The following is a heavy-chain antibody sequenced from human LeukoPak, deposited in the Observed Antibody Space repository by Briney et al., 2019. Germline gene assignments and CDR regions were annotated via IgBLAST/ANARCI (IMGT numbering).Heavy chain of an antibody. V-gene: IGHV3-49*04. Sequence: GRSLRLSCLTSGFTFRDYGLGWVRQAPGMGLEWVSFTRSKIYGGAPEYAASVRGRFSAPRDDSESIAYLQMNNLKSEDTAVYYCARGQTVPGAKYYFDFWSPGTLVTVSS. CDR3: ARGQTVPGAKYYFDF. CDR2: TRSKIYGGAP. D-gene: IGHD2/OR15-2a*01. CDR1: GFTFRDYG. J-gene: IGHJ4*02.